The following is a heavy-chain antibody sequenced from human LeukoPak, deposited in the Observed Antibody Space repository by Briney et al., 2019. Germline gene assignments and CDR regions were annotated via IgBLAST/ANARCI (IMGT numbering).Heavy chain of an antibody. CDR1: GYTFSSYG. J-gene: IGHJ4*02. Sequence: VASVKVSCKASGYTFSSYGITWVRQAPGQGLEWMGWISAYNGDTNYAQKLQGRVTMTTDTSTSTAYMEVRSLRSDDTAVYYCARDLSVSGSYSDYWGQGTLVTVSS. V-gene: IGHV1-18*01. CDR2: ISAYNGDT. CDR3: ARDLSVSGSYSDY. D-gene: IGHD1-26*01.